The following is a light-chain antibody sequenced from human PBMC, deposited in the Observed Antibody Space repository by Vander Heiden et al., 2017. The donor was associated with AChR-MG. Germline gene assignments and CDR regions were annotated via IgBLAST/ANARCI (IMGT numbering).Light chain of an antibody. CDR2: GAS. CDR1: QSVSSSY. CDR3: QRDGSSPYT. Sequence: EIVLTQSPGTLSLSPGERATLSCRASQSVSSSYLTWYQQKPGQAPRLLIYGASRRATGIPVRFSGSGSGTDFTLSISRMEPEDFAVYYCQRDGSSPYTFGQGTKLEIK. J-gene: IGKJ2*01. V-gene: IGKV3-20*01.